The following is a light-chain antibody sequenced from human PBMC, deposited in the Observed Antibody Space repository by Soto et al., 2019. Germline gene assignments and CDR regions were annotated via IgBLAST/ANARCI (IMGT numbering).Light chain of an antibody. CDR1: QSISTY. V-gene: IGKV1-39*01. J-gene: IGKJ4*01. CDR3: QQSYTTPLT. Sequence: DIQMTQSPYSLSASVGDTVTITCRASQSISTYLNWYQQKPGKAPELLIYAASSLQSGVPLRFTDSGSGTDFTLTIISLQPEDFASYYCQQSYTTPLTFGGGTKVDIK. CDR2: AAS.